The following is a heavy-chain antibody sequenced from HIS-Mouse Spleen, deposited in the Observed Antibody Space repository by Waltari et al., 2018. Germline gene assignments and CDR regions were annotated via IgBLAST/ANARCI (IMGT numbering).Heavy chain of an antibody. Sequence: QVQLVESGGGVVQPGRSLRLSCAASGFTFSSYAMHWVRQAPGKGLEWVAVISYDGSNKYYADSVKGRFNISRDNSKNTLYLQMNSLRAEDTALYYCARDGGAAQAFDIWGQGTMVTVSS. CDR1: GFTFSSYA. D-gene: IGHD6-6*01. CDR3: ARDGGAAQAFDI. J-gene: IGHJ3*02. V-gene: IGHV3-30*04. CDR2: ISYDGSNK.